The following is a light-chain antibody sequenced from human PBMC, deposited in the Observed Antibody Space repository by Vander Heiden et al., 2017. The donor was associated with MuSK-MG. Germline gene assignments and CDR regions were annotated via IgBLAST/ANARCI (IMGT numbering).Light chain of an antibody. V-gene: IGKV4-1*01. Sequence: DIVMTQSPDSLAVSLGERATINCKSSQSVLLSSNNKNYLSWYQQKPGQPPKLLISWASTREYGVPDRFSGSGSGTDFTLTISSLQAEDVAVYYCQQDDSPPYTFGQGTKMEIK. CDR3: QQDDSPPYT. J-gene: IGKJ2*01. CDR2: WAS. CDR1: QSVLLSSNNKNY.